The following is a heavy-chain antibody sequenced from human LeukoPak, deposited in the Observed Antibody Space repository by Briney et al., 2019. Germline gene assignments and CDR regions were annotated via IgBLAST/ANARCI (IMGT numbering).Heavy chain of an antibody. CDR1: GYTFTGYY. D-gene: IGHD3-22*01. V-gene: IGHV1-2*02. CDR3: ARSRYYDSSGYYSHYYYGMDV. J-gene: IGHJ6*02. CDR2: INPNSGGT. Sequence: GASVKVSCKASGYTFTGYYMHWGRQAPGQGLEWMGWINPNSGGTNYAQKFQGRVTMTRDTSISTAYMELSRLRSDDTAVYYCARSRYYDSSGYYSHYYYGMDVWGQGTTVTVSS.